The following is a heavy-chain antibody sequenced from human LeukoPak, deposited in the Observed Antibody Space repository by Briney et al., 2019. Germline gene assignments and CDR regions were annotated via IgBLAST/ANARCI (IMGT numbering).Heavy chain of an antibody. CDR3: TRGGAGFYYYYYGMDV. J-gene: IGHJ6*02. CDR1: GFTFGDYA. V-gene: IGHV3-49*04. Sequence: GGSLRLSCTASGFTFGDYAMSWVRQAPGKGLEWVGFIRSKAYGGTTEYAASVKGRFTISRDDSKSIAYLQMNSLKTEDTAVYYCTRGGAGFYYYYYGMDVWGQGTTVTVSS. CDR2: IRSKAYGGTT. D-gene: IGHD6-19*01.